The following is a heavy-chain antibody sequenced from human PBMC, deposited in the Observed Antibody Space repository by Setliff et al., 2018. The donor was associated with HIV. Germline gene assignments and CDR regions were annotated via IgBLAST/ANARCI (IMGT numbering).Heavy chain of an antibody. CDR2: IYYSGNT. V-gene: IGHV4-39*01. D-gene: IGHD3-9*01. J-gene: IGHJ4*02. CDR1: GGSVSTTHY. Sequence: SETLSLTCTVSGGSVSTTHYWGWIRQPPGKGLEWIASIYYSGNTYYNPFLKSRVTISIDTSKNQFSLKLSSVTAADTAVYYCARHLTTAVSPSYFDSWGQGTLVTVSS. CDR3: ARHLTTAVSPSYFDS.